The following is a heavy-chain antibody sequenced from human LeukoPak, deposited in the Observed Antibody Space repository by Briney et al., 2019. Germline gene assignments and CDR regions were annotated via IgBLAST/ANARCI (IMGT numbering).Heavy chain of an antibody. Sequence: NPSETLSLTCAVYVGPFSGYYWTWIRQPPGKGLEWVEEIHYRGRATSNPSRKSRVTKSVYTSKNQFSLKMTPVSVADTAVYYCARGQWFRAFWSRGTPVTVSS. CDR1: VGPFSGYY. V-gene: IGHV4-34*01. D-gene: IGHD3-10*01. CDR2: IHYRGRA. CDR3: ARGQWFRAF. J-gene: IGHJ4*02.